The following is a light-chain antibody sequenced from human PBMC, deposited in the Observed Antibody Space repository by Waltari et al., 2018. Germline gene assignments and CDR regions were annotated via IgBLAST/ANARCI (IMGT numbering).Light chain of an antibody. CDR2: GVS. CDR1: SNDIGGYDY. Sequence: QSALTQPASVSGSPGQSITISCTGTSNDIGGYDYVSWYQQHPGKAPKLMIYGVSERPSGVSYRFSGSKSGNASSLTISGLPAEDAADYYCGSYRGFNAFIFGTGTKVTVL. J-gene: IGLJ1*01. V-gene: IGLV2-14*03. CDR3: GSYRGFNAFI.